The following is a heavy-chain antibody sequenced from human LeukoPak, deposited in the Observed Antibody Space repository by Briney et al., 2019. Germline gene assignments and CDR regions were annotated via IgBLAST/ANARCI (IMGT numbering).Heavy chain of an antibody. CDR3: TTWTGGVVVTN. CDR1: GFTFSNAW. V-gene: IGHV3-15*01. Sequence: GGSLRLSCAASGFTFSNAWMSWVRQAPGKGLEWVGRIRSQSNGGTTDYAAPVKGRFTISRDDSKNTLYLQMNSLKTEDTAVYYCTTWTGGVVVTNWGQGTLVTVSS. J-gene: IGHJ4*02. CDR2: IRSQSNGGTT. D-gene: IGHD2-2*01.